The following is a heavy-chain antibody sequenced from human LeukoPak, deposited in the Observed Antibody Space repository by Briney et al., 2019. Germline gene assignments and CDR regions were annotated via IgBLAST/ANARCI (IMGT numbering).Heavy chain of an antibody. CDR1: GGSISSSSYY. Sequence: SETLSLTCTVSGGSISSSSYYWGWIRQPPGKGLEWIGSIYYSGSTYYNPPLKSRVTISVDTSKNQFSLKLSSVTAADTAVYYCARPYYYGSGTDYWGQGTLVTVSS. V-gene: IGHV4-39*01. CDR3: ARPYYYGSGTDY. CDR2: IYYSGST. J-gene: IGHJ4*02. D-gene: IGHD3-10*01.